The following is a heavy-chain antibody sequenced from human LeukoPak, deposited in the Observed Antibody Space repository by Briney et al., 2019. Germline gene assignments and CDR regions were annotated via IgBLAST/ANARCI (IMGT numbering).Heavy chain of an antibody. D-gene: IGHD1-1*01. CDR3: ASAPRTTGTTSGFDP. CDR2: IYHSGST. Sequence: PSETLSLTCTVSGYSISSGYYWGWIRQPPGKGLEWIGSIYHSGSTYYNPSLKSRVTISVDTSKNQFSLKLSSVTAADTAVYYCASAPRTTGTTSGFDPWGQGTLVTVSS. J-gene: IGHJ5*02. CDR1: GYSISSGYY. V-gene: IGHV4-38-2*02.